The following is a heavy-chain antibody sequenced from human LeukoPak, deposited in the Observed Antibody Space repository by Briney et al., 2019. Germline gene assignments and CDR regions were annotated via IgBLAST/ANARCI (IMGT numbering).Heavy chain of an antibody. CDR2: ISSSSSYI. Sequence: GGSLRLSCAASGFTFSSYSMNWVRQAPGKGLEWVSSISSSSSYIYYADSVKGRFTISRDNAKNSLYLQMNSLRAEDTAVYYCARGGNSGTHAFDIWGQGTMVTVSS. CDR3: ARGGNSGTHAFDI. J-gene: IGHJ3*02. V-gene: IGHV3-21*01. CDR1: GFTFSSYS. D-gene: IGHD4-23*01.